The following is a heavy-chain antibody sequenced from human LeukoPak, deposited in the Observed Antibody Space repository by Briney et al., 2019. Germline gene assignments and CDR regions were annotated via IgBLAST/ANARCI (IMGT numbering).Heavy chain of an antibody. J-gene: IGHJ5*02. V-gene: IGHV4-34*01. CDR2: INHSGST. D-gene: IGHD2-15*01. CDR3: ARVLRGWFDP. CDR1: GGSFSGYY. Sequence: PSETLSLTCAVYGGSFSGYYWSWIRQPPGKGLEWIGEINHSGSTNYNPSLKSRVTISVDTSKNQFSLKLSSVTAADTAVYYCARVLRGWFDPWGQGTLVTVSS.